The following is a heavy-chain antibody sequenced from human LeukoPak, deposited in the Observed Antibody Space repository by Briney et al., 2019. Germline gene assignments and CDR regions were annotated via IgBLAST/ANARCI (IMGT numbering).Heavy chain of an antibody. J-gene: IGHJ4*02. D-gene: IGHD3-9*01. CDR1: EFTVSRSY. V-gene: IGHV3-23*01. Sequence: GGSLRLSCAATEFTVSRSYMTWVRQAPGKGLEWVSAISGSGGSTYYADSVKGRFTISRDNSKNTLYLQMNSLRAEDTAVYYCGKQGYFDWPIDYGGQETLVTVSS. CDR3: GKQGYFDWPIDY. CDR2: ISGSGGST.